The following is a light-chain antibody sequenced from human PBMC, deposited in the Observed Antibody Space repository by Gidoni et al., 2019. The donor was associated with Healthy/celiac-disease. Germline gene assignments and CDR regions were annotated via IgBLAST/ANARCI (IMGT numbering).Light chain of an antibody. Sequence: DIVMTQSPATLSVSPGERATLSCRASQSVSSNLARYQQKPGQAPRLLIYGASTRATGIPARFSGSGSGTEFTRTISSLQSEDFAVYYCQQYNNWPPYTFGQGTKLEIK. J-gene: IGKJ2*01. CDR1: QSVSSN. CDR3: QQYNNWPPYT. CDR2: GAS. V-gene: IGKV3-15*01.